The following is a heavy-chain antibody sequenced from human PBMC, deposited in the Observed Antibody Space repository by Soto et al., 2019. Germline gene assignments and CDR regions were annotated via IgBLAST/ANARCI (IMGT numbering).Heavy chain of an antibody. CDR3: AKAGIITIFMPMYNWFDP. CDR2: ISGSGGST. CDR1: GFTFSSYA. J-gene: IGHJ5*02. Sequence: GGSLRLSCAASGFTFSSYAMSWVRQAPGKGLEWVSAISGSGGSTYYADSVKGRFTISRDNSKNTLYLQMNSLRAEDTAVYYCAKAGIITIFMPMYNWFDPWGQGTLVTVSS. D-gene: IGHD3-3*01. V-gene: IGHV3-23*01.